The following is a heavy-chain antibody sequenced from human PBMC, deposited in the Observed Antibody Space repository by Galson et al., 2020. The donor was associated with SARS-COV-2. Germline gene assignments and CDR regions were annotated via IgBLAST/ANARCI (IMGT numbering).Heavy chain of an antibody. D-gene: IGHD3-16*01. CDR3: ASNRNLGAYLES. V-gene: IGHV4-4*02. CDR1: GVSISSNW. Sequence: SETLSLTCTVSGVSISSNWWTWVRQTPGKSLEWIGEVHHTEGTNYKPSFKSRVTISVDRSKNQFFLNLDSLTAADSAIYYCASNRNLGAYLESWGQGTLVAVSS. J-gene: IGHJ4*02. CDR2: VHHTEGT.